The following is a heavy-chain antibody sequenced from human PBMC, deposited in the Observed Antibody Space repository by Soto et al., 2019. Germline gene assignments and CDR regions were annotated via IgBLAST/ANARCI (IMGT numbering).Heavy chain of an antibody. V-gene: IGHV4-31*03. CDR2: IYYSGTT. J-gene: IGHJ4*02. Sequence: SETLSLTCLVSGGSISSGGYYWGWIRQHPGKGQEWIGHIYYSGTTYYNPSLKSRVSMSIDNSRNRFSLDVNSVTAADTAIYYCACGFSLVGYWGRGTLVTISS. D-gene: IGHD2-21*01. CDR3: ACGFSLVGY. CDR1: GGSISSGGYY.